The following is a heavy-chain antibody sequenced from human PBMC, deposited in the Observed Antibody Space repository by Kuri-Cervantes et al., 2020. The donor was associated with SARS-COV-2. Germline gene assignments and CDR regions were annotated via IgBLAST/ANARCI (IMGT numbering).Heavy chain of an antibody. CDR2: IYYSGST. J-gene: IGHJ4*02. CDR1: GGSISSSSHY. D-gene: IGHD6-25*01. Sequence: SETLSLTCTVSGGSISSSSHYWGWIRQPPGKGLEWIGSIYYSGSTYYNPSLKSRVTISVDTSKNQFSLKLSSVTAADTAVYYCARVAAGYFDYWGQGTLVTVSS. CDR3: ARVAAGYFDY. V-gene: IGHV4-39*07.